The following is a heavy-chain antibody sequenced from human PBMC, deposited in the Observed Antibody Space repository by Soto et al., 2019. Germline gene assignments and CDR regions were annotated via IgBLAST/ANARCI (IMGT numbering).Heavy chain of an antibody. CDR2: IYYSGIT. CDR1: DNSISSYY. V-gene: IGHV4-59*01. Sequence: SETLSLTCTVSDNSISSYYWSWIRQPPGKGLEWIGYIYYSGITKSNPSLKSRVTISLDTSKNQFSLKLSFVTTADTAVCYCARAARYNSYLDYWGQGTLVTVSS. D-gene: IGHD3-9*01. CDR3: ARAARYNSYLDY. J-gene: IGHJ4*02.